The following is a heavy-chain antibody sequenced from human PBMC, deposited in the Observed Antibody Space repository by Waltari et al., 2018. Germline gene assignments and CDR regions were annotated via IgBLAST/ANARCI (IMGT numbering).Heavy chain of an antibody. CDR3: ARGVTGMAINY. CDR2: IYDGEST. V-gene: IGHV3-53*01. D-gene: IGHD2-21*02. Sequence: EVELVESGGGLIQPGGSLRLSCAVSGFSVSNNYMIWVRQAPGKGLEWVSVIYDGESTYYIDSVKGRFIISRDNSKNTLYLQMNSLRAEDTAVYFCARGVTGMAINYWGQGTLVTVSS. CDR1: GFSVSNNY. J-gene: IGHJ4*02.